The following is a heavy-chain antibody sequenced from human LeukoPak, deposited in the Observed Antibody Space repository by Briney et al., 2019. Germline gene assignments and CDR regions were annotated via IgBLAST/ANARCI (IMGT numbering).Heavy chain of an antibody. D-gene: IGHD7-27*01. CDR3: ARLGPLTGIDY. V-gene: IGHV4-39*01. CDR2: IYYSGST. J-gene: IGHJ4*02. Sequence: PSETLSLTCTVSGGSISSSSYYWGWIRQPPGKGPEWIGSIYYSGSTYYNPSLKSRVTISVDTSKNQFSLKLSSVTAADTAVYYCARLGPLTGIDYWGQGTLVTVSS. CDR1: GGSISSSSYY.